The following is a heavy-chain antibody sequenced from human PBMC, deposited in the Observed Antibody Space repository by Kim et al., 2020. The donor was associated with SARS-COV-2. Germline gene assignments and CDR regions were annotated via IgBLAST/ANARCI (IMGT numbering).Heavy chain of an antibody. V-gene: IGHV3-21*01. J-gene: IGHJ4*02. CDR1: GFTFSSYS. D-gene: IGHD3-9*01. CDR2: ISSSSSYI. Sequence: GGSLRLSCAASGFTFSSYSMNWVRQAPGKGLEWVSSISSSSSYIYYADSVKGRFTISRDNAKNSLYLQMNSLRAEDTAVYYCAGGTALLTGYYGGDYWGQGTLVTVSS. CDR3: AGGTALLTGYYGGDY.